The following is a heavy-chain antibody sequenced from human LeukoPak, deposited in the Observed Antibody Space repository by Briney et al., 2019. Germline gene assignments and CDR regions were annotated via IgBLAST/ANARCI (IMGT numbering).Heavy chain of an antibody. V-gene: IGHV4-30-2*01. CDR1: GGSISSGGYY. CDR3: ARVEWELEPGVFDY. CDR2: IYHSGST. Sequence: PSETLSLTCTVSGGSISSGGYYWSWIRQPPGKGLESIGYIYHSGSTYYNPSLKSRVTISVDRSKNQFSLKLSSVTAADTAVYYCARVEWELEPGVFDYWGQGTLVTVSS. J-gene: IGHJ4*02. D-gene: IGHD1-1*01.